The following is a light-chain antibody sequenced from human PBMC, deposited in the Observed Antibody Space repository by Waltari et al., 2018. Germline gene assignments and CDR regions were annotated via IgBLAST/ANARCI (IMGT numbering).Light chain of an antibody. CDR1: QGISSY. Sequence: IQMSQSPFSLSASVGDRVTITCRASQGISSYLNWYQQKPGKAPKLLIYYANSLASGVPSRFSGSGSGTEFTLTISSLQPEDFATYYCQQGNSNPYSFGQGTKVEIK. J-gene: IGKJ2*03. CDR3: QQGNSNPYS. CDR2: YAN. V-gene: IGKV1-13*02.